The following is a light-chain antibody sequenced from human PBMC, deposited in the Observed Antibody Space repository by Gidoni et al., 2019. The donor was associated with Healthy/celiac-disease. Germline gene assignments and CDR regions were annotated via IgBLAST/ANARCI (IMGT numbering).Light chain of an antibody. Sequence: SFYLTQDPAVSVALGQTVRITCQGDSLRSYYASWYQQKPGQAPVLVIYGKNNRPSGIPDRFSGSSSGNTASLTITGAQAEDEADYYCNSRDSSGNHWVFGGGTKLTVL. CDR3: NSRDSSGNHWV. V-gene: IGLV3-19*01. CDR2: GKN. CDR1: SLRSYY. J-gene: IGLJ3*02.